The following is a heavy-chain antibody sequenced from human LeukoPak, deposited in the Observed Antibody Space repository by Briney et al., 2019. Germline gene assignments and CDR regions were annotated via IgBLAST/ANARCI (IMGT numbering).Heavy chain of an antibody. CDR3: ARDGPAQMVDFDY. D-gene: IGHD3-10*01. Sequence: VASVKVSCKASGYTFSGTGWYLYWLRQAPGQGLECMGWIYPNNGATAYAQKFQGRVAMTRDTSITTAYMELSRLRPDDTAVYYCARDGPAQMVDFDYWGQGTLATVSS. V-gene: IGHV1-2*02. CDR2: IYPNNGAT. CDR1: GYTFSGTGWY. J-gene: IGHJ4*02.